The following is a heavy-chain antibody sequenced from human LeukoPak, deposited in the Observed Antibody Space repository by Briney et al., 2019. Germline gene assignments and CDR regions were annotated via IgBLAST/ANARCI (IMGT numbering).Heavy chain of an antibody. CDR1: GFTFSRYW. CDR2: ISTDGSST. Sequence: AGGSLRLSCAASGFTFSRYWMHWLRQAPGKRLVWVSRISTDGSSTSYADSVKGRFTISRDNGKNTLYLQMNSLRAEDTAVYYCASYLTSIPSGMDVWGQGTTVTVSS. CDR3: ASYLTSIPSGMDV. V-gene: IGHV3-74*01. D-gene: IGHD2/OR15-2a*01. J-gene: IGHJ6*02.